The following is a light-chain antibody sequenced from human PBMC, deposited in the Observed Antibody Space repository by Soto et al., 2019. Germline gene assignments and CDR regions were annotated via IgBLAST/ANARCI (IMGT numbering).Light chain of an antibody. CDR2: GAF. CDR3: QQSYSTPPT. J-gene: IGKJ1*01. CDR1: QSVSSN. V-gene: IGKV3-15*01. Sequence: EIVMTQSPATLSVSPGERATLSCRASQSVSSNLAWYQQKPGQAPSLLIYGAFTRATGIPARFSGTGSGTDFTLTISSLQPEDFATYYCQQSYSTPPTFGQGTKVDIK.